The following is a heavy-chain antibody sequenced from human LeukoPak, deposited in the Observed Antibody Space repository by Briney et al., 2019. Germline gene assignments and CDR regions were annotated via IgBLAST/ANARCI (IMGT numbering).Heavy chain of an antibody. D-gene: IGHD3-16*01. Sequence: GGSLRLSCAASGFTFSSYWMSWVRQAPGKGLEWVANLNQDGSDKYYEDSVKGRFTISRDNAKNSLYLQMNSLRVEDTAVYYCVRVFGAMETGYNDYWGQGTLVTVSS. J-gene: IGHJ4*02. V-gene: IGHV3-7*01. CDR2: LNQDGSDK. CDR3: VRVFGAMETGYNDY. CDR1: GFTFSSYW.